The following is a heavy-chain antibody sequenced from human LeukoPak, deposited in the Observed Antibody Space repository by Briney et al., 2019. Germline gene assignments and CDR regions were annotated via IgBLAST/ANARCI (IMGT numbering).Heavy chain of an antibody. J-gene: IGHJ4*02. V-gene: IGHV3-23*01. D-gene: IGHD4-17*01. CDR1: GFTFSSYA. CDR2: ISGSGGTT. CDR3: AKDHGDFSFDC. Sequence: PGGSLRLSCAASGFTFSSYAMTWVRQAPGKGLAWVSGISGSGGTTYYADSVKGRFTISRDNSKNTLYLQMNSLRAEDTAIYYCAKDHGDFSFDCWGQGTLVTVSS.